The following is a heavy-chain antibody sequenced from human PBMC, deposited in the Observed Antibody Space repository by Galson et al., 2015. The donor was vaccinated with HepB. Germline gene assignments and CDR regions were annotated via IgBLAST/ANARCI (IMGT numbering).Heavy chain of an antibody. CDR2: TDNYGINT. CDR1: GFTFSSYW. Sequence: SLRLSCAASGFTFSSYWMHWVRQAPGKGLVWVSRTDNYGINTAYADSVRGRFTISRDNAKNTLDLQMNSLGVEDTAVYYCARGAYGGKHGADYWGQGTLVTVSS. D-gene: IGHD4/OR15-4a*01. CDR3: ARGAYGGKHGADY. J-gene: IGHJ4*02. V-gene: IGHV3-74*01.